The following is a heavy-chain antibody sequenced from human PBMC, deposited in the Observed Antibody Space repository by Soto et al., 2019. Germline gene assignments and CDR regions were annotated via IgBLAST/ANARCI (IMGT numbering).Heavy chain of an antibody. Sequence: QVQLVQSGAEVKKPGASVKVSCKASGYTFTNYGISWVRQAPGQGLEWMGWISVYNGKTDYAQSFQGRVTMATDTSTNTVYMELKSLTSDDTAVSYCARDRSTSDHWGQGTQVTVSS. CDR3: ARDRSTSDH. CDR1: GYTFTNYG. J-gene: IGHJ4*02. V-gene: IGHV1-18*01. CDR2: ISVYNGKT. D-gene: IGHD2-2*01.